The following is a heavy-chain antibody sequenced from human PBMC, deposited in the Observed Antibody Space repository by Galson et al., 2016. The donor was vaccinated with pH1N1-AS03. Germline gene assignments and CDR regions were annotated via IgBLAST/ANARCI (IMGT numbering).Heavy chain of an antibody. V-gene: IGHV3-48*02. CDR3: ARSVQYSLDY. Sequence: SLRLSCAASGFNFNVYRMNWVRQAPGKGLEWISYMTSDMRTIKYADSVKGRFTISRDNARNSLFLQMNSLRDEDTAIYYCARSVQYSLDYWGQGILVTVSS. J-gene: IGHJ4*02. CDR1: GFNFNVYR. D-gene: IGHD2-15*01. CDR2: MTSDMRTI.